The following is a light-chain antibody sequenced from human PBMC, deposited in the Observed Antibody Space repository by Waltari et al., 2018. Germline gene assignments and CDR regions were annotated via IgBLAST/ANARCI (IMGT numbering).Light chain of an antibody. V-gene: IGKV1-5*03. CDR2: LAS. Sequence: DIQITQSTSTLSESVGAIITITCRASQNILTYLAWYQQKPGKAPKLLSSLASTLESGVPSRFSGGGSGAEFSLTISSLQPDDFATYYCQQYLSFSRTFGQGTKVEIK. CDR3: QQYLSFSRT. J-gene: IGKJ1*01. CDR1: QNILTY.